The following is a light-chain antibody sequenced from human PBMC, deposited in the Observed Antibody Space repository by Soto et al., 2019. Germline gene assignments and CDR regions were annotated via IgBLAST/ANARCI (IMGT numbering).Light chain of an antibody. CDR3: GTWDSSLSAGWV. J-gene: IGLJ1*01. CDR2: ENN. Sequence: QSVLTQPPSVSAAPGQKVTLSCSGSSSNIGNNYVSWYQQLPGTAPKLLIYENNKRPSGIPDRFSGSKSGTSATLGITGLQTGDEADYYCGTWDSSLSAGWVFGTGTKVTVL. CDR1: SSNIGNNY. V-gene: IGLV1-51*02.